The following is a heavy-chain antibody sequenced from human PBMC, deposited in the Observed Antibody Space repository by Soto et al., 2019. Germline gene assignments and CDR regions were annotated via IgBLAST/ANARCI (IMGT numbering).Heavy chain of an antibody. Sequence: SVKVSCKASGGTFSSYTISWVRQAPGQGLEWMGRIIPILGIANYAQKFQGRVTITADKSTSTAYMELSSLRSEDTAVYYCAREVLRFLEWLPKTSYYMDVWGKGTTVTVSS. D-gene: IGHD3-3*01. J-gene: IGHJ6*03. CDR2: IIPILGIA. V-gene: IGHV1-69*04. CDR1: GGTFSSYT. CDR3: AREVLRFLEWLPKTSYYMDV.